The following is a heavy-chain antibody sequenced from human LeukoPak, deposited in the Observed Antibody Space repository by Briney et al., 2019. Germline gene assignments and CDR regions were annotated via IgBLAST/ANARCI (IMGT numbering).Heavy chain of an antibody. J-gene: IGHJ4*02. CDR2: IYYSGST. CDR3: ARDKEGIDY. Sequence: SETLSLTCTVSGGSISSSRYYWGWIRQPPGKGLEWIGSIYYSGSTYYNPSLKSRVTILVDTSKNQFSLKLSSVTAADTAVYYCARDKEGIDYWGQGTLVTVSS. V-gene: IGHV4-39*07. CDR1: GGSISSSRYY.